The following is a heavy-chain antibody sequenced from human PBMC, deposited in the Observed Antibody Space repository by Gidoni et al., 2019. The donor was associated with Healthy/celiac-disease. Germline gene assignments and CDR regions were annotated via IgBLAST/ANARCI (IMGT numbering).Heavy chain of an antibody. Sequence: QVQLVQSGAEVKKPGASVKVSCKASGYTFTGYYMHWVRQAPGQGLEWMGWINPNSGGTNYAQKFQGRVTMTRDTSISTAYMELSRLRSDDTAVYYCARDSGVGATTSMVDYWGQGTLVTVSS. D-gene: IGHD1-26*01. CDR3: ARDSGVGATTSMVDY. CDR2: INPNSGGT. CDR1: GYTFTGYY. V-gene: IGHV1-2*02. J-gene: IGHJ4*02.